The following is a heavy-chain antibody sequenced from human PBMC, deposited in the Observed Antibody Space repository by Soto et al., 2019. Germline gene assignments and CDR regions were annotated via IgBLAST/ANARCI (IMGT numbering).Heavy chain of an antibody. CDR1: GFPFSSYN. CDR2: ISASSSI. J-gene: IGHJ4*02. CDR3: ARDDGGYRYGRRQYHFDS. D-gene: IGHD5-18*01. V-gene: IGHV3-21*02. Sequence: EEQLVESGGGLVKPGGSLRLSCAASGFPFSSYNMNWVRQAPGKGLEWVASISASSSIYYADSVKGRFTISRDNAKNSLYLHMNDLTADDTAVYYCARDDGGYRYGRRQYHFDSWGQGTLVTVSP.